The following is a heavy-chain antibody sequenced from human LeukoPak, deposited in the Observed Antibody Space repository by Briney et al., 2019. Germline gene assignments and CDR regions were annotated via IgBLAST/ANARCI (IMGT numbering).Heavy chain of an antibody. J-gene: IGHJ4*02. Sequence: PSETLSLTCTVSGGSISSYYWSWIRQPPGKGQEWIGYIYYSGSTNYNPSLKSRVTISVDTSKNQFSLKPSSVTAADTAVYYCARGPPTSYWGQGTLVTVSS. CDR3: ARGPPTSY. CDR2: IYYSGST. V-gene: IGHV4-59*01. CDR1: GGSISSYY.